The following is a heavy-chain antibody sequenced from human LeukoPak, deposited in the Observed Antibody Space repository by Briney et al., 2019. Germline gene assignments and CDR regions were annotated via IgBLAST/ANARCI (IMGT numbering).Heavy chain of an antibody. J-gene: IGHJ4*02. V-gene: IGHV4-59*12. D-gene: IGHD5-18*01. CDR2: IYYSGNT. CDR1: GDPISSYY. CDR3: ARVSGGYSYGPMIFDY. Sequence: PSETLSLTCTVSGDPISSYYWSWIRQPPGKGLEWIGNIYYSGNTISNPSLKSRVTLSVDRSKNQFSLKLSSVTAADTAVYYCARVSGGYSYGPMIFDYWGQGTLVTVSS.